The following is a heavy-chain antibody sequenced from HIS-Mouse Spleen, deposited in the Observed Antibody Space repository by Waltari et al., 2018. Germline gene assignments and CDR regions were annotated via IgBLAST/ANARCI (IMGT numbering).Heavy chain of an antibody. CDR2: ISWNSGSI. D-gene: IGHD6-6*01. CDR3: AKDLRPAYSSSPYFDY. Sequence: EVQLVESGGGLVRPGRSLRLSCAASGFTFDDYAMHWVRQAPGKGLGWVSGISWNSGSIGYADSVKCRFTISRDNAKNSLYLQMNSLRAEDTALYYCAKDLRPAYSSSPYFDYWGQGTLVTVSS. V-gene: IGHV3-9*01. J-gene: IGHJ4*02. CDR1: GFTFDDYA.